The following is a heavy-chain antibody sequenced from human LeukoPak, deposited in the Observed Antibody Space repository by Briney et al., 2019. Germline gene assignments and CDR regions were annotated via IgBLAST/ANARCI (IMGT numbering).Heavy chain of an antibody. V-gene: IGHV3-74*01. CDR3: ARDSGDNSYGYY. D-gene: IGHD5-18*01. CDR1: GFTFSRYW. J-gene: IGHJ4*02. CDR2: INSDGSST. Sequence: GGSLRLSCAASGFTFSRYWMHWVRQAPGKGLVWVSRINSDGSSTRYADSVKGRFTISRDNAKNTLYLQMNSLRAEDTAVYYCARDSGDNSYGYYWGQGPLVTVSS.